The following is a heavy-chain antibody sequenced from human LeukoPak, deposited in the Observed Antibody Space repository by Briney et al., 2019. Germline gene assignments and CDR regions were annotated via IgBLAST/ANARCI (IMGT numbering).Heavy chain of an antibody. J-gene: IGHJ4*02. CDR1: GGSISSGGYY. CDR2: IYYGGGT. D-gene: IGHD2-2*01. Sequence: SETLSLTCTVSGGSISSGGYYWSWIRQHPGKGLEWIGYIYYGGGTYYNPSLKSRVTISVDTSKNQFSLKLSSVTAADTAVYYCARDGLDYGNVVVPAATSYWGQGTLVTVSS. V-gene: IGHV4-31*03. CDR3: ARDGLDYGNVVVPAATSY.